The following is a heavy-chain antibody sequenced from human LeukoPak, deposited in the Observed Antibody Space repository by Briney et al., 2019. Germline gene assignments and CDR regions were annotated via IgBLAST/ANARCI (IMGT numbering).Heavy chain of an antibody. D-gene: IGHD2-2*01. J-gene: IGHJ5*02. V-gene: IGHV4-34*01. Sequence: SETLSLTCAVYGGSFSGYYWSWIRQPPGKGLEWIGEINHSGSTNYNPSLKRRVTISVDTSKNQFSLKLSSVTAADTAVYYCARSGLLLGYCSSTSCQRGWFDPWGQGTLVTVSS. CDR2: INHSGST. CDR1: GGSFSGYY. CDR3: ARSGLLLGYCSSTSCQRGWFDP.